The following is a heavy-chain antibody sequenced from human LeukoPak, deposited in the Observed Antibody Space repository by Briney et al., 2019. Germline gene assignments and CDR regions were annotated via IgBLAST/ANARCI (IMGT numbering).Heavy chain of an antibody. V-gene: IGHV3-7*04. CDR3: ARDGSGNRYYYYGMDV. D-gene: IGHD2-15*01. CDR2: IKEDGSVK. J-gene: IGHJ6*02. CDR1: GFTFSSYW. Sequence: PGGSLRLSCAASGFTFSSYWMSWVRQAPGKGLEWVANIKEDGSVKYYVDSVKGRFTISRDNAKNSLYLQMNSLRAEDTAVYYCARDGSGNRYYYYGMDVWGQGTTVTVSS.